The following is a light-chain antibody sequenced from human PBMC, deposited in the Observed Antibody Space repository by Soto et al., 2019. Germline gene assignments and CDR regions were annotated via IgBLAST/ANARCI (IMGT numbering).Light chain of an antibody. V-gene: IGKV3-15*01. CDR2: GAS. CDR1: QSVSSH. J-gene: IGKJ1*01. Sequence: EIVMTQSPATLSVSPGESATLSCRASQSVSSHLGWFQQKPGQVPRLLIYGASHRVPGIPARFSGSGSGTEFTLTISGLQSEDFAVYYCKQASNWPRPFGQGTKVEIK. CDR3: KQASNWPRP.